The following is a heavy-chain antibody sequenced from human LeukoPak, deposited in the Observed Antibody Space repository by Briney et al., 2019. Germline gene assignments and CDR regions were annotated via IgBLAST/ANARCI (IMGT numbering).Heavy chain of an antibody. J-gene: IGHJ2*01. CDR1: GFTFSNYA. Sequence: PGGSLRLSCAASGFTFSNYAMSWVRQAPGKGLEWVSGISGSGAGTYYADSVKGRFTISRDNSKNTLYLQMNSLRAEDTAVHYCAKSVPTRGWYFDLWGRGTLVTVSS. CDR3: AKSVPTRGWYFDL. V-gene: IGHV3-23*01. CDR2: ISGSGAGT.